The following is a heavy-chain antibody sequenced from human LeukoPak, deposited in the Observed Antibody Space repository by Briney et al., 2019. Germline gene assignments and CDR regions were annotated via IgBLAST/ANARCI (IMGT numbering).Heavy chain of an antibody. CDR3: ARTIVSSGWYDYFDY. CDR2: IYSGGST. V-gene: IGHV3-66*01. J-gene: IGHJ4*02. D-gene: IGHD6-19*01. Sequence: PGGSLRLSCAASGFTVSSNYMSWVRQTPGKGLEWVSVIYSGGSTYYADSVKGRFTISRDNSKNTLFLQMNSLRADDTAVYYCARTIVSSGWYDYFDYWGQGTLVTVSS. CDR1: GFTVSSNY.